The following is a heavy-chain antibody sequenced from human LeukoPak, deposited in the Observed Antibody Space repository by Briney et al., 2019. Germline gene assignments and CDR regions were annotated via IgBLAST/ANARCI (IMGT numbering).Heavy chain of an antibody. D-gene: IGHD2-15*01. CDR2: IYSGGST. CDR1: GFTVSSNY. V-gene: IGHV3-53*01. J-gene: IGHJ4*02. Sequence: GGSLRLSCAASGFTVSSNYMSWVRQAPGKGMEWVSVIYSGGSTYYADSVKGRFTISRDNSKSTLYIQMNSLRAEDTAVYYCARVSSAATNYYFDYWGQGTLVTVSS. CDR3: ARVSSAATNYYFDY.